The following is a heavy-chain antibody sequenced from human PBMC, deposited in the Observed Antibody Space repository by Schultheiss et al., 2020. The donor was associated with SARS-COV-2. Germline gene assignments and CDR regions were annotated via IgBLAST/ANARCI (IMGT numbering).Heavy chain of an antibody. CDR3: ARHRYSSSSYYFDY. Sequence: SETLSLTCTVSGGSISSYYWSWIRQPAGKGLEWIGRIYTSGSTNYNPSLKSRVTMSVDTSKNQFSLKLSSVTAADTAVYYCARHRYSSSSYYFDYWGQGTLVTVSS. CDR2: IYTSGST. CDR1: GGSISSYY. V-gene: IGHV4-4*07. J-gene: IGHJ4*02. D-gene: IGHD6-13*01.